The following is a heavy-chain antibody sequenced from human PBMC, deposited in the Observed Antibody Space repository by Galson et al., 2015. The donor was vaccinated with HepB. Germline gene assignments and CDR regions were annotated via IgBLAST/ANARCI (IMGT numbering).Heavy chain of an antibody. V-gene: IGHV3-23*01. CDR2: ISGSGGST. CDR3: AKPTIYYYDSTNYYQYFDY. D-gene: IGHD3-22*01. CDR1: GFTFRSYV. J-gene: IGHJ4*02. Sequence: SLRLSCAASGFTFRSYVMTWVRQAPGKGLEWVSAISGSGGSTYYADSVKGRFTISRDNSKNTLYLQMNSLRAEDTAVYYCAKPTIYYYDSTNYYQYFDYWGQGTLVTVSS.